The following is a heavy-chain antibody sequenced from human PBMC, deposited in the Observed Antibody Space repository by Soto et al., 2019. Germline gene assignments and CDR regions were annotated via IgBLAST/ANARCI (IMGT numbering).Heavy chain of an antibody. CDR2: ISGSGGST. CDR1: GFTFSSYA. V-gene: IGHV3-23*01. D-gene: IGHD3-9*01. CDR3: AKYQDNYDILTGYYNEVAFDI. Sequence: EVQLLESGGGLVQPGGSLRLSCAASGFTFSSYAMSWVRQAPGKGLEWVSAISGSGGSTYYADSVKGRFTISRDNSKNTLYLQMNSLRAEDTVVYYCAKYQDNYDILTGYYNEVAFDIWGQGTMVTVSS. J-gene: IGHJ3*02.